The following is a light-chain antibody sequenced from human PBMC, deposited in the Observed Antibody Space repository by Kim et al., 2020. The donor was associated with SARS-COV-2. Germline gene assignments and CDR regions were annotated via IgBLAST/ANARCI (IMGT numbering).Light chain of an antibody. CDR1: NIGSKS. V-gene: IGLV3-21*04. Sequence: SYELTQPPSVSVSPGQTARITCGGNNIGSKSVHWYQQKPDQAPVLVIYYDSDRPSGIPERFSGSNSGNTATLTISRAEAGDEADYYCQVWDICSVHWVFG. J-gene: IGLJ3*02. CDR3: QVWDICSVHWV. CDR2: YDS.